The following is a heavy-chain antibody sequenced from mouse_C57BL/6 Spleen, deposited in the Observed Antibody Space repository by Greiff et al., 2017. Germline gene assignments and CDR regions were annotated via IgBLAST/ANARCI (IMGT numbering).Heavy chain of an antibody. CDR1: GYTFTSYW. Sequence: QQSCKASGYTFTSYWMHWVKQRPIQGLEWIGNIDPSDSETHYNQKFKDKATLTVDKSSSTAYMQLSSLTSEDSAVYYCARYYDYDEAWFAYWGQGTLVTVSA. J-gene: IGHJ3*01. CDR2: IDPSDSET. CDR3: ARYYDYDEAWFAY. D-gene: IGHD2-4*01. V-gene: IGHV1-52*01.